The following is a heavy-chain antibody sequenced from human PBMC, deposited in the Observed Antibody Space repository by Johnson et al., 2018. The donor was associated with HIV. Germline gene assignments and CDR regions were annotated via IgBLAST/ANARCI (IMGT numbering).Heavy chain of an antibody. CDR2: VNQDGSAK. J-gene: IGHJ3*02. CDR3: ARESLDAFDI. CDR1: GFTFSNAW. V-gene: IGHV3-7*05. Sequence: MQLVESGGGLVEPGGSLRLSCAASGFTFSNAWMSWVRQAPGKGLEYVANVNQDGSAKFYVDSVKGLFTISRDNAKNSLYLQMNSLRDEDTAVYYCARESLDAFDIWGQGTMVTVSS.